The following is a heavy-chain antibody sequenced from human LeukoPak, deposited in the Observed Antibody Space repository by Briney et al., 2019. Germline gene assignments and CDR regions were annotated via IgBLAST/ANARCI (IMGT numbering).Heavy chain of an antibody. V-gene: IGHV4-4*02. CDR2: IYHSGST. J-gene: IGHJ3*02. D-gene: IGHD1-26*01. Sequence: PSGTLSLTCAVSGGSISSSNWWSWVRQPPGKGLEWIGEIYHSGSTNYNPSLKSRVTISVDKSKNQFSLKLSSVTAADTAVYYCARGPGIVGADDAFDIWGQGTMVTVSS. CDR1: GGSISSSNW. CDR3: ARGPGIVGADDAFDI.